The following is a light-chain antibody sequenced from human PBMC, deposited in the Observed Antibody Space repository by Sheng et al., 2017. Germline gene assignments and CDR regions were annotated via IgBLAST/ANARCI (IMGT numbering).Light chain of an antibody. Sequence: NFMLTQPHSVSESPGKTVTISCTRSGGSIASQFXEWYQQRPGSSPTIVIYEDSLRPSGVPDRFSGSIDRSSNSASLSISGLKTEDEADYYCQSYDSNTVIFGGGTKVTVL. CDR1: GGSIASQF. CDR3: QSYDSNTVI. V-gene: IGLV6-57*01. CDR2: EDS. J-gene: IGLJ2*01.